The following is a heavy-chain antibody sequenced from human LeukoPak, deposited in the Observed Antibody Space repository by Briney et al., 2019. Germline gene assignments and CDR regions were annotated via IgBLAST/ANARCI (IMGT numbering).Heavy chain of an antibody. V-gene: IGHV4-30-4*08. CDR2: IHNTGTA. Sequence: SETLSLTCTVSGGSFGRGDYYWSWVRQAPGKGLEWIGYIHNTGTAYYNPSLKSRVSISMDRSRNQFSLKMTSMTAGDTAVYYCARRSDVFDIWGQGTMVTVSS. CDR3: ARRSDVFDI. D-gene: IGHD3-10*01. J-gene: IGHJ3*02. CDR1: GGSFGRGDYY.